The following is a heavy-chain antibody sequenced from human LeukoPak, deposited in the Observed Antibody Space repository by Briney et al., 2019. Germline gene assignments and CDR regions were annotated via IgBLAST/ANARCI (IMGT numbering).Heavy chain of an antibody. CDR1: GGSFSGYY. Sequence: SETLSLTCAVYGGSFSGYYWSWIRQPPGKGLEWIGEINHSGSTNYNPSLKSRVTISVDTSKNQFSLKLSSVTAAETAVYYCARVGMATTMHYYFDYWGQGTLVTVSS. V-gene: IGHV4-34*01. D-gene: IGHD5-24*01. CDR3: ARVGMATTMHYYFDY. J-gene: IGHJ4*02. CDR2: INHSGST.